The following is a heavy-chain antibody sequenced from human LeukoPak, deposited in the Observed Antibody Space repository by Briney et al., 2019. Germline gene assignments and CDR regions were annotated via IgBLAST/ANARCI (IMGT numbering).Heavy chain of an antibody. Sequence: GGSLRLSCAASGFTFSSYEMNWVRQAPGKGLEWVAYITSSGRIIYYADSVKGRFTISRDNTKNSLSLQMNSLRAEDTAVYYCASTGGYGSGTYDYYYFGMDVWGQGTTVTVSS. J-gene: IGHJ6*02. CDR1: GFTFSSYE. CDR3: ASTGGYGSGTYDYYYFGMDV. D-gene: IGHD3-10*01. V-gene: IGHV3-48*03. CDR2: ITSSGRII.